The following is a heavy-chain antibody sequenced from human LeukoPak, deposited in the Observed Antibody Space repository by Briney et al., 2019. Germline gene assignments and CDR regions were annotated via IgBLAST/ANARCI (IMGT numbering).Heavy chain of an antibody. V-gene: IGHV1-2*02. CDR1: GYTFTDYY. D-gene: IGHD1-26*01. Sequence: ASVKVSCKASGYTFTDYYMNWVRQAPGQGLEWMGWINPNSGGTNSAQKFQGRVTMTRDTSISTAYMELNRLTSDDTAVYYCAAYSGSYGGSFDYWGQGTLVTVSS. CDR2: INPNSGGT. CDR3: AAYSGSYGGSFDY. J-gene: IGHJ4*02.